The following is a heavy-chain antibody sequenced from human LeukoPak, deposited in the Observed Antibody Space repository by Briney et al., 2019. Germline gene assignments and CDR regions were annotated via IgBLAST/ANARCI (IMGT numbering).Heavy chain of an antibody. D-gene: IGHD1-26*01. CDR1: GYSFTSYW. CDR3: ARHGPQIVGAIIPWDY. V-gene: IGHV5-51*01. Sequence: SGESLKISCKGSGYSFTSYWIGWVRQMPGKGLEWMGIIYPGDSDTRYSPSFQGQVTISADKSISTAYLQWSSLKASDTAMYYCARHGPQIVGAIIPWDYWGQGTLVTVSS. J-gene: IGHJ4*02. CDR2: IYPGDSDT.